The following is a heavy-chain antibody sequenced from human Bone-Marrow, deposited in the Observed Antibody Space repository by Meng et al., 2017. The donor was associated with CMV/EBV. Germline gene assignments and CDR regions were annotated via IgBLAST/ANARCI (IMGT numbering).Heavy chain of an antibody. CDR1: GFTFDDYG. D-gene: IGHD1-26*01. CDR2: INWNGGST. Sequence: AFGFTFDDYGMSWVRQAPGKGLEWVSGINWNGGSTGYADSVKGRFTISRDNAKNSLYLQMNSLRAEDTALYYCARDPLYSGSLFDYWGQGTLVTVSS. CDR3: ARDPLYSGSLFDY. V-gene: IGHV3-20*03. J-gene: IGHJ4*02.